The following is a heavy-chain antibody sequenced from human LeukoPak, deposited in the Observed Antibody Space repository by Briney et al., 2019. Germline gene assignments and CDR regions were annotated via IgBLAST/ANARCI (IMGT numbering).Heavy chain of an antibody. CDR3: AREGYYYFDY. D-gene: IGHD1-1*01. V-gene: IGHV3-48*03. Sequence: GGSLRLSCAASGFTFSSYEAIWVRQAPGKGLESVSYISASGNIKYYADSVKGRFTVSRDNAKNSLYLQMNSLRAEDTAVYYCAREGYYYFDYWGQGTLVTVSS. CDR2: ISASGNIK. CDR1: GFTFSSYE. J-gene: IGHJ4*02.